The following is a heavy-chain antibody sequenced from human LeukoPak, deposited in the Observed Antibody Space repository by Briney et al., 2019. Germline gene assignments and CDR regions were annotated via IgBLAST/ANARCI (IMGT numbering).Heavy chain of an antibody. J-gene: IGHJ6*02. CDR2: IKQDGSEK. D-gene: IGHD3-16*01. Sequence: QPGGSLRLSCAASGFTFSSYWMSWVRQAPGKGLEWVANIKQDGSEKYYVDSVKGRFTISRDNAKNSLYLQMNSLRAEDTAVYYCARFMTKYYYGMDVWGQGTTVTVSS. V-gene: IGHV3-7*01. CDR1: GFTFSSYW. CDR3: ARFMTKYYYGMDV.